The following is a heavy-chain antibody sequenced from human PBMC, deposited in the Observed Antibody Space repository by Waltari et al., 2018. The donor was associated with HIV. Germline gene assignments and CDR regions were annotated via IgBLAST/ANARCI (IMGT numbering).Heavy chain of an antibody. CDR1: GFFFCSNS. J-gene: IGHJ6*02. Sequence: EVQLVESGGGLVQLGGCLRLSCAASGFFFCSNSISWVLQAPGHGMEWVSVIYSGGSTYYGDAVKGRFTNSRDNSKNTLYLQMNSLRAEDTAVYYCARDNPAYDSSGYYYGMDVWGQGTTVTVSS. V-gene: IGHV3-66*01. CDR2: IYSGGST. CDR3: ARDNPAYDSSGYYYGMDV. D-gene: IGHD3-22*01.